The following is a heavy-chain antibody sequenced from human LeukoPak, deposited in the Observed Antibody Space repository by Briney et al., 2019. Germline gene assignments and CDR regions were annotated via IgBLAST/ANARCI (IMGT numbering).Heavy chain of an antibody. Sequence: GESLKISCKASGYSFTSYWIGWGLQMPGKGLEWMGVIFPGDSDTRYSPSFQGQVTISADKSISTAYLQWSSLKASDTAMYYCARRNMGGMDVWGQGTTVTVSS. CDR1: GYSFTSYW. J-gene: IGHJ6*02. CDR2: IFPGDSDT. CDR3: ARRNMGGMDV. D-gene: IGHD1/OR15-1a*01. V-gene: IGHV5-51*01.